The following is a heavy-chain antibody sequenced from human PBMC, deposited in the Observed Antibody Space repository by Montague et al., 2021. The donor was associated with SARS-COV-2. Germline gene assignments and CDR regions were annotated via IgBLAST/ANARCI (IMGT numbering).Heavy chain of an antibody. CDR1: GFNFGVYE. CDR2: INGGSSVM. CDR3: APAVPVADDS. J-gene: IGHJ5*02. D-gene: IGHD2-2*01. Sequence: SLRLSCAASGFNFGVYEMNLVRQTPGKGLEWVSYINGGSSVMYYSDSVMGRFTISRDNAENSLYLQMNSLRAEDTAVYYCAPAVPVADDSWGQGTLVTVSS. V-gene: IGHV3-48*03.